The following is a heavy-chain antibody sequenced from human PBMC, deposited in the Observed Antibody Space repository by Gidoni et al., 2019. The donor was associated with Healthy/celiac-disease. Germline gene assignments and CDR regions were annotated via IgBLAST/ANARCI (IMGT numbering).Heavy chain of an antibody. J-gene: IGHJ3*02. CDR1: GGTFSSYA. D-gene: IGHD3-10*01. Sequence: QVQLVQSGAEVKKPGSSVKVSCKASGGTFSSYAISWVRQAPGQGLEWMGGIIPIFGTANYAQKFQGRVTITADESTSTAYMELSSLRSEDTAVYYCARVGRDYYGSGSKGHDAFDIWGQGTMVTVSS. V-gene: IGHV1-69*01. CDR3: ARVGRDYYGSGSKGHDAFDI. CDR2: IIPIFGTA.